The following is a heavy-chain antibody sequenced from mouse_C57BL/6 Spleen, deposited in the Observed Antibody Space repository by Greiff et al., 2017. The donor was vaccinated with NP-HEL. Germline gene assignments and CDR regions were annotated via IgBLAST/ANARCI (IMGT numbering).Heavy chain of an antibody. D-gene: IGHD4-1*01. CDR3: ARDGTEVFAY. Sequence: QVQLKESGAELARPGASVKMSCKASGYTFTSYTMHWVKQRPGQGLEWIGYINPSSGYTKYNQKFKDKASLTADKSSSTAYMQLSSLTSEDSAVYYCARDGTEVFAYWGQGTLVTVSA. J-gene: IGHJ3*01. CDR1: GYTFTSYT. CDR2: INPSSGYT. V-gene: IGHV1-4*01.